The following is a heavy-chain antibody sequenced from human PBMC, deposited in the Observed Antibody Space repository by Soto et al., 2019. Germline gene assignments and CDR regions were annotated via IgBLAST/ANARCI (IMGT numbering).Heavy chain of an antibody. CDR2: IYYSGST. CDR1: GGSISSYY. Sequence: SETRSLTCTGSGGSISSYYWSWIRQPPGKGLEWIGYIYYSGSTNYNPSLKSRVTISVDTSKNQFSLKLSSVTAADTAVYYCARDRSYYDSSGYYRHYYYYYGMYVRGQRTTVTVSS. V-gene: IGHV4-59*01. D-gene: IGHD3-22*01. CDR3: ARDRSYYDSSGYYRHYYYYYGMYV. J-gene: IGHJ6*02.